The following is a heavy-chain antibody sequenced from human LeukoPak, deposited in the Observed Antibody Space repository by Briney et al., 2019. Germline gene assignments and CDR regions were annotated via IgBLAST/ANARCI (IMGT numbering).Heavy chain of an antibody. CDR1: GFTLSSYA. Sequence: PGGSLRLSCAASGFTLSSYAMHWVRQAPGKGLEWVAVISYDGSNKYYADSVKGRFTISRDNSKNTLYLQMNSLRAEDTAVYYCARDIVVVVAATRPGLYYYGMDVWGQGTTVTVSS. CDR2: ISYDGSNK. D-gene: IGHD2-15*01. CDR3: ARDIVVVVAATRPGLYYYGMDV. V-gene: IGHV3-30-3*01. J-gene: IGHJ6*02.